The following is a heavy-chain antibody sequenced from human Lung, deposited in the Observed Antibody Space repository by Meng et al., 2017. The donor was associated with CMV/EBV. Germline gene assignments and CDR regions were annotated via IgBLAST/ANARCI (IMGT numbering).Heavy chain of an antibody. J-gene: IGHJ4*02. CDR1: GGPIHSYY. Sequence: ESGPGLVKHSAPRSLTRTVSGGPIHSYYWSWIRQPPGQGLEWLGYFYYRGNSNYHPSLTSRVTISVDTSKNLFSLNLTSVTAADAALYYCARGSYLAVEGWGLGTLVTVSS. CDR3: ARGSYLAVEG. D-gene: IGHD2-21*01. V-gene: IGHV4-59*01. CDR2: FYYRGNS.